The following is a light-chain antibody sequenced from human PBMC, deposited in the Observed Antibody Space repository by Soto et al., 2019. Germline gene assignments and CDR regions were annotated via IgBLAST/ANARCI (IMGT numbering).Light chain of an antibody. J-gene: IGLJ2*01. CDR2: EVT. Sequence: LTQPPSASGSPGQSVTISCTGTSGDVGGYNYVSWYQQHPGKAPKLMIYEVTRRPSGVPDRFSGSKSGNTASLTVSGLQAEDEADYYCNSYAGSNILIFGGGTQLTVL. CDR1: SGDVGGYNY. V-gene: IGLV2-8*01. CDR3: NSYAGSNILI.